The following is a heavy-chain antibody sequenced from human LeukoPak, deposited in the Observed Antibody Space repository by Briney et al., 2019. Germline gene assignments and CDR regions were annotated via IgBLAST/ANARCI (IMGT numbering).Heavy chain of an antibody. CDR2: IYSGGST. J-gene: IGHJ4*02. CDR1: GFTVSSNY. CDR3: AKDREYSSSARYDY. V-gene: IGHV3-53*01. Sequence: GGSLRLSCAASGFTVSSNYMSWVRQAPGKGLEWVSVIYSGGSTYYADSVKGRFTISRDNSKNTLYLQMNSLRAEDTAVYYCAKDREYSSSARYDYWGQGTLVTVSS. D-gene: IGHD6-6*01.